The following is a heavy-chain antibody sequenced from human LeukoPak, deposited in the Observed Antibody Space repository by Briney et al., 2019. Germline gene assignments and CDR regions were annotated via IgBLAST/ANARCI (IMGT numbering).Heavy chain of an antibody. Sequence: PSETLSLTCTVSGYSISSGYYWAWIRQPPGKGLEWIGSIYHSGSTYYNPSLKSRVTISADTSKNQFSLKLSSVTAADTAVYYCARVRGELLGYYYYYMDVWGKGTTVTVSS. V-gene: IGHV4-38-2*02. CDR2: IYHSGST. CDR3: ARVRGELLGYYYYYMDV. CDR1: GYSISSGYY. D-gene: IGHD1-26*01. J-gene: IGHJ6*03.